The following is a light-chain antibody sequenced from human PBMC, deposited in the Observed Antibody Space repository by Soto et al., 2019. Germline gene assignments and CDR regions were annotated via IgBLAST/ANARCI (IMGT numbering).Light chain of an antibody. Sequence: QSALTQPASVCGSPGQSITISCTGTSSDVGSSNLVSWYQQHPGKAPKLMIYEGSKRPSGVSDRFSGSKTGNTASLTISGLQAEDEGDYYCCSYAGSSTWVFGGGTKLTVL. CDR3: CSYAGSSTWV. CDR1: SSDVGSSNL. CDR2: EGS. V-gene: IGLV2-23*01. J-gene: IGLJ3*02.